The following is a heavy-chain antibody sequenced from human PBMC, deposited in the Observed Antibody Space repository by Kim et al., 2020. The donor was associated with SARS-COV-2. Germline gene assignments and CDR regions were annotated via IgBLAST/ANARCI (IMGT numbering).Heavy chain of an antibody. CDR1: GYTFTSYD. CDR2: MNPNSGNT. V-gene: IGHV1-8*01. D-gene: IGHD3-10*01. Sequence: ASVKVSCKASGYTFTSYDINWVRQATGQGLEWMGWMNPNSGNTGYAQKFQGRVTMTRNTSISTAYMELSSLRSEDTAVYYCAREGWFGEEDDENYYYYYYMDVWGKGTTVTVSS. J-gene: IGHJ6*03. CDR3: AREGWFGEEDDENYYYYYYMDV.